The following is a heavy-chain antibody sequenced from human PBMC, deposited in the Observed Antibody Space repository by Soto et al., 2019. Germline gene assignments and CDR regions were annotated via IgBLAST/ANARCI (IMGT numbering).Heavy chain of an antibody. CDR1: GYTFTSYD. J-gene: IGHJ6*03. Sequence: QVQLVQSGAEVKKPGASVKVSCKASGYTFTSYDINWVRQATGQGLEWMGWMNPNSGNTGYAQKFQGRVTMTRNTSISTAYMELSSLISEDTAVYYCARVNWGGWFSTTTWYYMDVWGKGTTVTVSS. D-gene: IGHD6-19*01. CDR3: ARVNWGGWFSTTTWYYMDV. V-gene: IGHV1-8*01. CDR2: MNPNSGNT.